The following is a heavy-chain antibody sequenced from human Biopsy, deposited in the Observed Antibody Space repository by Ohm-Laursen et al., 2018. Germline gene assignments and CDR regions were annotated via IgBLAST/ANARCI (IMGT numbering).Heavy chain of an antibody. CDR1: GGTLSKYA. D-gene: IGHD3-22*01. J-gene: IGHJ6*02. CDR3: ARTGTYYHDSSLYYFYGLDL. CDR2: IIAPSWST. Sequence: SSVKVSCKTFGGTLSKYAMSWVRQAPGQGLEWLGVIIAPSWSTNSAQRFQGRLSITADESATSVYMELSSLTSEDTAVYYCARTGTYYHDSSLYYFYGLDLWGQGSTVTVFS. V-gene: IGHV1-69*01.